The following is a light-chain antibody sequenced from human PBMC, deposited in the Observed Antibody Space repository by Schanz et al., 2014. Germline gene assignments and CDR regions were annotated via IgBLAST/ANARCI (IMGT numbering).Light chain of an antibody. CDR3: QQYYSTPPLT. Sequence: EIVLTQSPGTLSLSPGERATLSCRASQSLRSNSLAWYQLRPGQAPRLLIYGASTRATGIPARFSGSGSGTDFTLTISSLQAEDVAVYYCQQYYSTPPLTFGGGTKVEIK. CDR2: GAS. J-gene: IGKJ4*01. CDR1: QSLRSNS. V-gene: IGKV3-20*01.